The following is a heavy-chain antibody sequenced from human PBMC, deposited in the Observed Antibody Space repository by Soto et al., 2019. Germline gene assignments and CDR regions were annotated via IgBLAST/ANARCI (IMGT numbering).Heavy chain of an antibody. Sequence: QVQLVESGGGVVQPGRSLRLSCAAYGFTYSTYTMHWFRQAPGKGLEWVAVISEDGNHKFYADSVKGRFTISRYSTKQTLYLHMISLRPDHPAMYYSARDGVYSTEYTSNYGTYVDHCGQGALGSVSS. CDR2: ISEDGNHK. V-gene: IGHV3-30-3*01. J-gene: IGHJ4*02. CDR1: GFTYSTYT. CDR3: ARDGVYSTEYTSNYGTYVDH. D-gene: IGHD1-7*01.